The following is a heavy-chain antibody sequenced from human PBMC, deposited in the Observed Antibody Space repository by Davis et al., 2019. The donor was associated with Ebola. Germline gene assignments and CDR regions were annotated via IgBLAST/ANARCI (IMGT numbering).Heavy chain of an antibody. CDR2: ISGSGGRT. D-gene: IGHD6-6*01. J-gene: IGHJ6*02. V-gene: IGHV3-23*01. CDR3: ARVRSRSSSLRLDYYGMDV. Sequence: GESLKIPCAASGLTFSSYAMSWVRQVPGKGLEWVSAISGSGGRTYYADSVTGRFTISRDNSKNTLYLQMNSLRAEDTAVYYCARVRSRSSSLRLDYYGMDVWGQGTTVTVSS. CDR1: GLTFSSYA.